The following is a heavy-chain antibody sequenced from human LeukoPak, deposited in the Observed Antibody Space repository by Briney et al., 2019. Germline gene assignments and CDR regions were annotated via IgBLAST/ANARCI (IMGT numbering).Heavy chain of an antibody. J-gene: IGHJ4*02. D-gene: IGHD7-27*01. Sequence: SETLSLTCTVSGGSISSYYWSWIRQPPGKGLEWIGYIYYSGSTNYNPSLKSRVTISVDTSKNQFSLKLSSVTAADTAVYYCARDNWGSADYRGQGTLVTVSS. V-gene: IGHV4-59*01. CDR1: GGSISSYY. CDR3: ARDNWGSADY. CDR2: IYYSGST.